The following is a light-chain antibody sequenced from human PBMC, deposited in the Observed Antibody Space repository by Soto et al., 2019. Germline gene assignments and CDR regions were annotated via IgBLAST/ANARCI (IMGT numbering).Light chain of an antibody. V-gene: IGKV3-11*01. CDR2: DAS. Sequence: EIVLTQSPATLSLSPGERATLSCRASQSASSYFAWYQQKPGQAPRLLIYDASNRATGIPARFSGSGSGTDFTLTISSLEPEDFAVYYCQQRSTWPLTFGQGTKVEIK. CDR3: QQRSTWPLT. J-gene: IGKJ1*01. CDR1: QSASSY.